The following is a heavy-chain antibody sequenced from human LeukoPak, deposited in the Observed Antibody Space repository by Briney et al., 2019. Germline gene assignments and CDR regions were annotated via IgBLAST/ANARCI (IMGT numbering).Heavy chain of an antibody. CDR1: GYTFISYG. D-gene: IGHD5-12*01. Sequence: ASVKVSCKASGYTFISYGISWVRQAPGQGLEWMGWISAYIGNKNYAQKLQGRVTLTTDTSTSTAYMELRSLRSDDTAVYYCARDNLGGYSGNDPFDYWGQGPLVTVSS. J-gene: IGHJ4*02. CDR2: ISAYIGNK. CDR3: ARDNLGGYSGNDPFDY. V-gene: IGHV1-18*01.